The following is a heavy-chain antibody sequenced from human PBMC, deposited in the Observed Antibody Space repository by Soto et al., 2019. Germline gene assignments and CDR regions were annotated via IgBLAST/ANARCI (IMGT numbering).Heavy chain of an antibody. J-gene: IGHJ3*02. CDR2: IYSGGST. CDR1: GFTVSSNY. D-gene: IGHD3-16*02. V-gene: IGHV3-53*04. Sequence: GGSLRLSCAASGFTVSSNYMSWVRQAPGKGLEWVSVIYSGGSTYYADSVKGRFTISRHNSKNSLYLQMNSLRAEDTAVYYCARDHRIDAFDIWGQGTMVTVSS. CDR3: ARDHRIDAFDI.